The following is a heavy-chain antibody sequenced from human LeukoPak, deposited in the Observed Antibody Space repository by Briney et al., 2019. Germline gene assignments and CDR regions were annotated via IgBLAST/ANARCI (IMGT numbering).Heavy chain of an antibody. CDR3: AREDYYCGLDV. Sequence: SHTLSLTCTVSGRSTSTYYRSWIPQPPGKGLEGIGYIHKSDSTRYNPSLENRVIISEDTSKNQFSLKVNSVTAADTAVYYCAREDYYCGLDVWGQGTTVTVSS. CDR2: IHKSDST. J-gene: IGHJ6*02. CDR1: GRSTSTYY. V-gene: IGHV4-59*01.